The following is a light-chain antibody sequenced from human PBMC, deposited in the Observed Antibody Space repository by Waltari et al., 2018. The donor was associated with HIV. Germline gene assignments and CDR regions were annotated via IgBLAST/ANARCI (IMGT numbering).Light chain of an antibody. CDR3: QQRKHWPPLT. J-gene: IGKJ3*01. CDR1: QNVLNF. V-gene: IGKV3-11*01. Sequence: EIVLTQSPATLSLSPGERATLSCMASQNVLNFLAWYQQRPGQAPRLLIYDASIRATGIPARLSGSGSGTDFTLTISSLEPEDSAVYYCQQRKHWPPLTFGPGTKVEIK. CDR2: DAS.